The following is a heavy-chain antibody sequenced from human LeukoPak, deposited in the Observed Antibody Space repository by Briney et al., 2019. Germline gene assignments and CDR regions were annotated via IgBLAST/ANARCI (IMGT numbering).Heavy chain of an antibody. CDR2: VSSCRSTI. Sequence: GGSLRLSCGACGLTFRRYEMNWVRPAPGKGLAWVSYVSSCRSTIYYADFVKGRLTLSRDNSKETLYPQTKGCNPEHTAVYYFATGPTVSNRVDTVNPDSWRQGTLVSVSS. D-gene: IGHD5-18*01. CDR1: GLTFRRYE. CDR3: ATGPTVSNRVDTVNPDS. V-gene: IGHV3-48*03. J-gene: IGHJ4*02.